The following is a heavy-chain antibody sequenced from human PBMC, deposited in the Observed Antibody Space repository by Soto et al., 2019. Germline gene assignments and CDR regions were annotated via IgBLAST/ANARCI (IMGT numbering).Heavy chain of an antibody. CDR2: ISAYNGNT. CDR1: GYTFTSYG. Sequence: GASVKVSCKASGYTFTSYGISWVRQAPGQGLEWMGWISAYNGNTNYAQKLQGRVTMTTDTSTSTAYMELRSLRSDDTAVYYCARDLIVVVVAATSPNWFDPWGQGTLVTVSS. J-gene: IGHJ5*02. CDR3: ARDLIVVVVAATSPNWFDP. D-gene: IGHD2-15*01. V-gene: IGHV1-18*01.